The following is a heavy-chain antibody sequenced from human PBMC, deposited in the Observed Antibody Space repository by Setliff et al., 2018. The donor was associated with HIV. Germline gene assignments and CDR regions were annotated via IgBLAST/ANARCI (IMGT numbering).Heavy chain of an antibody. J-gene: IGHJ5*02. Sequence: QPGGSLRLSCAASGFTFSSYFMHWVRQAPGKGLEYVSAISSNGGSTYYADSVKGRFTISRDNSKNTLYLQMGSLRAEDTAMYYCLLPCTSGWHNWADPWGQGTLVTV. CDR1: GFTFSSYF. CDR2: ISSNGGST. CDR3: LLPCTSGWHNWADP. V-gene: IGHV3-64*02. D-gene: IGHD2-8*01.